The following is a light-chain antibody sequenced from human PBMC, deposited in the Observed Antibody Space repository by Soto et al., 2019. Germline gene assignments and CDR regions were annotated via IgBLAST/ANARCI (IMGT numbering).Light chain of an antibody. CDR3: SSFTTSSTRI. Sequence: QSALTQPASVSGSPGQSITISCTGTSSDVGGYNYISWYQQYPGKVPKLLIYEVNNRPSGVSNRFYGSKSGNTASLTISGLQAEDEADYYCSSFTTSSTRIFGGGTKLTVL. J-gene: IGLJ2*01. CDR1: SSDVGGYNY. CDR2: EVN. V-gene: IGLV2-14*01.